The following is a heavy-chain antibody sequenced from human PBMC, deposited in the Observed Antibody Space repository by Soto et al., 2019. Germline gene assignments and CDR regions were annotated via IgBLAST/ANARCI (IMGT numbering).Heavy chain of an antibody. CDR1: GGSISSYY. CDR3: ARRSGGTFDY. Sequence: QVQLQESGPGLVKPSETLSLTCSVSGGSISSYYWSWIRQPPGKGLECIGYIYYSGGTNYNPSLQSRVTISVDTSKNQFSLKLSSVTAADTAVYYCARRSGGTFDYWGQGTLVTVSS. J-gene: IGHJ4*02. CDR2: IYYSGGT. V-gene: IGHV4-59*01.